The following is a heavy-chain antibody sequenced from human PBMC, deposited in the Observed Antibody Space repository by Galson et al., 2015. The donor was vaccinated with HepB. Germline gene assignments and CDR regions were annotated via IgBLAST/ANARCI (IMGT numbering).Heavy chain of an antibody. CDR1: GFTFSSYS. CDR2: ISGSGGST. J-gene: IGHJ5*02. V-gene: IGHV3-23*01. Sequence: LRLSCAASGFTFSSYSMHWVRQAPGKGLEWVSAISGSGGSTYYADSVKGRFTISRDNSKNTLYLQMNSLRAEDTAVYYCAKGGAYYDFWSARDWFDPWGQGTLVTVSS. D-gene: IGHD3-3*01. CDR3: AKGGAYYDFWSARDWFDP.